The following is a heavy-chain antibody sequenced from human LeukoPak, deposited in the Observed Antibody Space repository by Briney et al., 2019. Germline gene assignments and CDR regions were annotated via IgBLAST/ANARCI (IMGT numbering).Heavy chain of an antibody. CDR3: AKEDIVVVPAAFDY. D-gene: IGHD2-2*01. J-gene: IGHJ4*02. CDR2: ISYDGSNK. CDR1: GFTFSSYA. Sequence: GGSLRLSCAASGFTFSSYAMHWVRQAPGKGLEWVAVISYDGSNKYYADSVKGRFTISRDNSKNTLYLQMNSLRAEDTAVYYCAKEDIVVVPAAFDYWAREPWSPSPQ. V-gene: IGHV3-30-3*01.